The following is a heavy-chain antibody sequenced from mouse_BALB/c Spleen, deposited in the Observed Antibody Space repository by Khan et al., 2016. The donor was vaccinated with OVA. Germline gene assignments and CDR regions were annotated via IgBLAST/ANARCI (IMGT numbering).Heavy chain of an antibody. CDR1: GFTFSDYY. D-gene: IGHD2-13*01. CDR3: ARGYYGDPFAY. V-gene: IGHV5-4*02. CDR2: ISDGGSYT. J-gene: IGHJ3*01. Sequence: EVELVASGGGFVKPGGSLKLSCEASGFTFSDYYMYWVRQTPERRLERVATISDGGSYTYYPDSVKGRFTISRDDVKNNLYLKMSSLKSEYTAMYYCARGYYGDPFAYWGQGTLVTVSA.